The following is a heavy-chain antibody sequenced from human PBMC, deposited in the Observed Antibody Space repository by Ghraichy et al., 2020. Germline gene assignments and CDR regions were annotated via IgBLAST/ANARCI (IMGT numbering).Heavy chain of an antibody. D-gene: IGHD3-9*01. J-gene: IGHJ4*02. CDR3: AGTLTSYYGGGFYFDY. CDR1: GFTFSNYG. V-gene: IGHV3-33*01. Sequence: GESLNISCTASGFTFSNYGMHWVRQAPGKGLEWVAVLWYDGSKQYYADSVKGRFTISRDNSKNTVYLQMNSLRAEDTALYYCAGTLTSYYGGGFYFDYWGQGTLVIVSS. CDR2: LWYDGSKQ.